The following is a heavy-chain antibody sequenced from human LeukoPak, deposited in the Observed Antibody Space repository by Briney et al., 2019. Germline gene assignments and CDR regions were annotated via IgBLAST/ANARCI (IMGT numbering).Heavy chain of an antibody. D-gene: IGHD2-8*02. CDR2: ISSSSSYI. J-gene: IGHJ6*02. CDR3: ARDLVASGIRYGMDV. Sequence: GGSLRLSCAASGFTFSSYSMNWVRQAPGKGLEWVSSISSSSSYIYYADSVKGRFTISRDNAKNSLYLQMNSLRAEDTAVYYCARDLVASGIRYGMDVWGQGTTVTVSS. V-gene: IGHV3-21*01. CDR1: GFTFSSYS.